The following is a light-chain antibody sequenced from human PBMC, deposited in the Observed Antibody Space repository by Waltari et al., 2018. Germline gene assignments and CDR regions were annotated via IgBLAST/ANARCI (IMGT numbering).Light chain of an antibody. Sequence: DIQMTQSPSTLSASVGDRVPITCRSSQRIKSWLAWYQQKPGKAPTLLIYDGTSLESGVPSRFSGSESGTEFTLTVSSLQPDDFATYYCQQYHKYPYTFGQGTKLEIK. CDR1: QRIKSW. CDR3: QQYHKYPYT. CDR2: DGT. J-gene: IGKJ2*01. V-gene: IGKV1-5*01.